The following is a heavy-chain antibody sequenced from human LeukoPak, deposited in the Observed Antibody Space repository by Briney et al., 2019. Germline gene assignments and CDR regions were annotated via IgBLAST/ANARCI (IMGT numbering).Heavy chain of an antibody. J-gene: IGHJ6*03. D-gene: IGHD6-19*01. V-gene: IGHV3-23*01. CDR1: GFTFSSYP. CDR3: AKDRSGWTFTYYYYYMDV. CDR2: ISGSGGST. Sequence: GGSLRLSCAASGFTFSSYPMSWVRQAPGKGLEWVSAISGSGGSTYYADSVKGRSTISRDNSKNTLYLQMNSLRAEDTAVYYCAKDRSGWTFTYYYYYMDVWGKGTTVTISS.